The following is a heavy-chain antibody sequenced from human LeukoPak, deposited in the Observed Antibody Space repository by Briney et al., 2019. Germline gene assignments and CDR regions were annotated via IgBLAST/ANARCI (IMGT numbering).Heavy chain of an antibody. CDR1: GYTFTGYY. CDR2: INPNSGGT. V-gene: IGHV1-2*02. J-gene: IGHJ6*02. D-gene: IGHD3-3*01. CDR3: ARLKRSYDFWTPGMDV. Sequence: GASVKVSCKASGYTFTGYYMHWVRQAPGQGPEWMGWINPNSGGTNYEQKFQGRVTMTRDTSISTAYMELSTMSPDDPAVYYCARLKRSYDFWTPGMDVWGQGTTVTVSS.